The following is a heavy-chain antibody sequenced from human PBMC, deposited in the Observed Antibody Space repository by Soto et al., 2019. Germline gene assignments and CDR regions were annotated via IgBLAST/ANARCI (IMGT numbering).Heavy chain of an antibody. CDR2: ISSNGGST. CDR3: VKDPSWKVRSGPTGMDV. CDR1: GFTFSSYA. J-gene: IGHJ6*02. Sequence: PGGSLRLSCSASGFTFSSYAMHWVRQAPGKGLEYVSAISSNGGSTYYADSVKGRFTISRDNSKNTLYLQMSSLRAEDTAVYYCVKDPSWKVRSGPTGMDVWGQGTTVTVSS. V-gene: IGHV3-64D*06. D-gene: IGHD1-1*01.